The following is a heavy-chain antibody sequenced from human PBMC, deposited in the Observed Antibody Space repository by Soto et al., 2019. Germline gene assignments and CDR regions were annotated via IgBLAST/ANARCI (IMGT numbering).Heavy chain of an antibody. D-gene: IGHD3-22*01. Sequence: SLRVSCAASGFTFSSDAMSWVSQAPGKGLEWVSAISGSGGSPIYYADSVKGRFTISRDDAKSSLYLQMNSLRVEDTAVYFCVRVGYYKERRGIAVAALSLWAQGTVVPVS. CDR3: VRVGYYKERRGIAVAALSL. V-gene: IGHV3-23*01. J-gene: IGHJ4*01. CDR2: ISGSGGSPI. CDR1: GFTFSSDA.